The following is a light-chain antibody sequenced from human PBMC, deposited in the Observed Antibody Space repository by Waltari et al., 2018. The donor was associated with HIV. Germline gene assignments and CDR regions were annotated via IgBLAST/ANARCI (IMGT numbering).Light chain of an antibody. CDR2: GNS. CDR1: SPNIGAGSD. CDR3: QSYDSSLTVVI. J-gene: IGLJ2*01. V-gene: IGLV1-40*01. Sequence: QPVLTQPPSVSGAPGQRVTIPCTGRSPNIGAGSDVHCYQQVPGTAPKLLIFGNSKRPSGVPDRFSGSKSATSASLAITGLQAEDEADYYCQSYDSSLTVVIFGGGTKLTVL.